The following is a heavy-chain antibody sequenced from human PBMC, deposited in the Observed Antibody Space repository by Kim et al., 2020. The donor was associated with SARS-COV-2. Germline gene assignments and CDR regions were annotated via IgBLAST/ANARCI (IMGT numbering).Heavy chain of an antibody. D-gene: IGHD3-22*01. CDR2: FDPEDGET. CDR3: ATLDSSGYYKEYYFDY. J-gene: IGHJ4*02. Sequence: ASVKVSCKVSGYTLTELSIHWVRQAPGKGLEWMGGFDPEDGETIYAQKFQGRVTMTEDTSTDTAYMDLSSLRSEDTAVYYCATLDSSGYYKEYYFDYWGQGTRVTVSS. V-gene: IGHV1-24*01. CDR1: GYTLTELS.